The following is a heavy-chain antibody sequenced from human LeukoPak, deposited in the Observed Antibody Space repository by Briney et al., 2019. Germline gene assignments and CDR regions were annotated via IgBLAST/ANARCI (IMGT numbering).Heavy chain of an antibody. CDR2: IYTSDGSA. CDR1: VYTFTNYY. D-gene: IGHD6-13*01. V-gene: IGHV1-46*01. Sequence: ASVTVSFKSSVYTFTNYYMHWVRQAPGQGPEWMGIIYTSDGSARYAQKFQGRVTMTRDTSTGTVYMELSRLRSEDSAVYYCARPIAAAGAQYFQHWGQGTLVSASS. CDR3: ARPIAAAGAQYFQH. J-gene: IGHJ1*01.